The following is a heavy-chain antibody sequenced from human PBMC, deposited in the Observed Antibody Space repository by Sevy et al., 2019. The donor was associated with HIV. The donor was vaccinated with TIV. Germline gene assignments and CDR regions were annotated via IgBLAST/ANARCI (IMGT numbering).Heavy chain of an antibody. J-gene: IGHJ3*02. Sequence: ASVKVSCKASGGTFSSYAISWVRQAPGQGLEWMGGIIPIFGTANYAQKFQGRVTITADESTSTAYMELSSLRSEDTAVYYCARALYLDSIGYHSAYAFDIWAQGTMVTVSS. CDR1: GGTFSSYA. V-gene: IGHV1-69*13. D-gene: IGHD3-22*01. CDR2: IIPIFGTA. CDR3: ARALYLDSIGYHSAYAFDI.